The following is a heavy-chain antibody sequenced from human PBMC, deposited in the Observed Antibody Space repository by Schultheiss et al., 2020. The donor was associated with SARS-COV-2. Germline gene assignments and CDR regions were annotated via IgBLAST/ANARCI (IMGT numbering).Heavy chain of an antibody. D-gene: IGHD2-15*01. V-gene: IGHV3-7*03. CDR3: ARGYCSGGSCWFDP. J-gene: IGHJ5*02. CDR2: INRDGSEK. Sequence: GGSLRLSCAGSGFTFSNYWMTWVRQAPGKGLQWVANINRDGSEKSYVDSVRGRFTISRDNAKNSLYLQMNSLRADDTGVYYCARGYCSGGSCWFDPWGQGTLVTVSS. CDR1: GFTFSNYW.